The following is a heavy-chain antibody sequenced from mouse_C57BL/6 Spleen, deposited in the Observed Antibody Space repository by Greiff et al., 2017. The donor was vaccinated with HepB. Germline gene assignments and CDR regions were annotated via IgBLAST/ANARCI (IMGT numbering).Heavy chain of an antibody. J-gene: IGHJ4*01. Sequence: VQRVESGAELAKPGASVKLSCKASGYTFTSYWMHWVKQRPGQGLEWIGYINPSSGYTKYNQKFKDKATLTADKSSSTAYMQLSSLTYEDSAVYYCARGDYYGRNAMDYWGQGTSVTVSS. CDR1: GYTFTSYW. D-gene: IGHD1-1*01. V-gene: IGHV1-7*01. CDR3: ARGDYYGRNAMDY. CDR2: INPSSGYT.